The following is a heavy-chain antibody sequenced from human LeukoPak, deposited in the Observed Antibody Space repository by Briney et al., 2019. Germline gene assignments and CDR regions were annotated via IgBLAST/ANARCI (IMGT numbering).Heavy chain of an antibody. CDR2: IIPIFGTA. Sequence: GASVKVSCKASGGTFSSYAISWVRQAPGQGLEWMGGIIPIFGTANYAQKFQGGVTITTDESTSTAYMELSSLRSEDTAVYYCARGPAVAGRTRYSYMDVWGKGTTVTVSS. CDR1: GGTFSSYA. V-gene: IGHV1-69*05. J-gene: IGHJ6*03. D-gene: IGHD6-19*01. CDR3: ARGPAVAGRTRYSYMDV.